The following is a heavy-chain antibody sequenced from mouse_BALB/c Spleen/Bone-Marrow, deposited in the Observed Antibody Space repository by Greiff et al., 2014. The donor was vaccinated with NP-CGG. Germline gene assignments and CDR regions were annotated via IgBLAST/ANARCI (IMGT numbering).Heavy chain of an antibody. J-gene: IGHJ3*01. CDR3: ARHDNDGYYLAY. CDR1: GFSLTSYG. V-gene: IGHV2-6-1*01. CDR2: IWSDGST. Sequence: VQGVESGPGLVAPSQSLSITCPFSGFSLTSYGVHWVRQPPGKGLEWLVVIWSDGSTTYNSALKSRLSISKDNSKSQVFLKMNSLQTDDTAMYYCARHDNDGYYLAYWGQGTLVTVSA. D-gene: IGHD2-3*01.